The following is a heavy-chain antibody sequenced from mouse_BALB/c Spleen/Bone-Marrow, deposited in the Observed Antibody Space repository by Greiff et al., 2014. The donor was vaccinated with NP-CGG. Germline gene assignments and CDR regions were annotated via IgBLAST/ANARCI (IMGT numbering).Heavy chain of an antibody. CDR1: GFTFSSYA. J-gene: IGHJ4*01. V-gene: IGHV5-9-4*01. CDR3: ARAYRYDGGYYYAMDY. CDR2: ISSGGSYT. D-gene: IGHD2-14*01. Sequence: VQLKESRGGSVKPGGSLKLSCAASGFTFSSYAMSWVRQSPEKRLEWVAEISSGGSYTYYPDTVTGRFTISRDNAKNTLYLEMSSLRSEDTAMYYCARAYRYDGGYYYAMDYWGQGTSVTVSS.